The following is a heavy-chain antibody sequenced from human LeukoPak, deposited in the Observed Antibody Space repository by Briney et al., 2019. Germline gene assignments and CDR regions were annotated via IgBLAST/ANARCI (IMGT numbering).Heavy chain of an antibody. CDR3: ARDYSSGWPNFDY. V-gene: IGHV1-18*01. CDR2: VSTYNGNT. Sequence: ASVKVSCKASGYTFTSYGISWVRQAPGQGLEWMGWVSTYNGNTNYAHNLQGRVTMTTDTSTSTAYMELRSLRSDDAAVYYCARDYSSGWPNFDYWGQGTLVTVSS. CDR1: GYTFTSYG. J-gene: IGHJ4*02. D-gene: IGHD6-19*01.